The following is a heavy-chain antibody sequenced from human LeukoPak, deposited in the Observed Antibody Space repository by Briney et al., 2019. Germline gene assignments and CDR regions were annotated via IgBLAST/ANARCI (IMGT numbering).Heavy chain of an antibody. V-gene: IGHV3-7*01. CDR3: ARATMIVVALDY. D-gene: IGHD3-22*01. Sequence: GGSLRLSCAASGFIFSSYWMSWVRQAPGKGLEGVANIKQDGSEKYYVDSVKGRFTISRDNAKNSLYLQMNSLRAEDTAVYYCARATMIVVALDYWGQGTLVTVSS. J-gene: IGHJ4*02. CDR2: IKQDGSEK. CDR1: GFIFSSYW.